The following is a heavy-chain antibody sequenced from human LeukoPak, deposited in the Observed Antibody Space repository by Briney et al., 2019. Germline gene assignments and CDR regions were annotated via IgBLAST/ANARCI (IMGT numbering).Heavy chain of an antibody. D-gene: IGHD3-9*01. CDR3: ARGGLTGYSHDY. Sequence: PGGSLRLSCAASGFTFSSYSMNWVRQAPGKGLEWVSFISSSSSHIYYADSVKGRFTISRDNAKNSLYLQMNSLRAEDTAVYYCARGGLTGYSHDYWGQGTLVTVSS. CDR2: ISSSSSHI. V-gene: IGHV3-21*06. J-gene: IGHJ4*02. CDR1: GFTFSSYS.